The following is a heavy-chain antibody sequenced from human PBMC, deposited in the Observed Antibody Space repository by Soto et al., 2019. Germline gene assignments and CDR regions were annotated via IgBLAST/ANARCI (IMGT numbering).Heavy chain of an antibody. CDR3: ARDPGYGSRYYYFDY. Sequence: SETLSLTCTVGSISTYYWNWIRQPPGKGLEWIGDIYYSGRTNYNPSLKSRVTISVDTSKNQFSLKLTSVTAEDTAVYYCARDPGYGSRYYYFDYWGQRTLVTVSS. J-gene: IGHJ4*02. V-gene: IGHV4-59*12. D-gene: IGHD3-10*01. CDR1: SISTYY. CDR2: IYYSGRT.